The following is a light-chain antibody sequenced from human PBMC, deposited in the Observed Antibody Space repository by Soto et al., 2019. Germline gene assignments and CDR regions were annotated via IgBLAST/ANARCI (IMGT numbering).Light chain of an antibody. CDR1: SSDFGGYNY. Sequence: QSALTQPPSASGSPGQSVAISCTGTSSDFGGYNYVSWYQQHPGKAPKLMIYEVSKRPSGVPDRFSGSKSGNTASLTVSGLLAEDEADYYCSSYAGSNNLGVFGTGTKVTV. CDR3: SSYAGSNNLGV. J-gene: IGLJ1*01. V-gene: IGLV2-8*01. CDR2: EVS.